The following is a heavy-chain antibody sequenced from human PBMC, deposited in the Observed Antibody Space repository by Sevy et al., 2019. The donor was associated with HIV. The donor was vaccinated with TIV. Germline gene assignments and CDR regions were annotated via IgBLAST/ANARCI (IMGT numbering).Heavy chain of an antibody. J-gene: IGHJ4*02. CDR3: AKDLDIVAVAAAIRLSY. CDR1: GFIFNSYA. D-gene: IGHD2-2*01. CDR2: ISGSGGST. Sequence: GGSLRLSCAASGFIFNSYAMSWVRQAPGKGLEWVSSISGSGGSTYYADSVKGRFTISRDNSKNTLYLQMNSLRVEDTAVYYCAKDLDIVAVAAAIRLSYWGQGTLVTVSS. V-gene: IGHV3-23*01.